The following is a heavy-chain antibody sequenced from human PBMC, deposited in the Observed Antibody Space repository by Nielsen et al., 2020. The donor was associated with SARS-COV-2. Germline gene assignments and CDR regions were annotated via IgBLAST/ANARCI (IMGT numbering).Heavy chain of an antibody. CDR1: GFTFSSYA. D-gene: IGHD1-7*01. J-gene: IGHJ6*02. Sequence: GGSLRLSCAASGFTFSSYAMSWVRQAPGKGLEWVSVIYSGGSSTYYADSVKGRFTISRDNSKNTLYLQMNSLRAEDTAVYYCAKSHNWNYVPPQLDYGIDVWGQGTTVTVSS. CDR2: IYSGGSST. CDR3: AKSHNWNYVPPQLDYGIDV. V-gene: IGHV3-23*03.